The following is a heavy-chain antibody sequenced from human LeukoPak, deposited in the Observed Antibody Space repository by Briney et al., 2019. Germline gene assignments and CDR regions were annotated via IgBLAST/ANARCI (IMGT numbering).Heavy chain of an antibody. Sequence: PGGSLRLSCAASGFTFSSYGMHWVRQAPGKGLEWVAFIRYDGSNKYYADSVKGRFTISRDNSKDTLYLQMNSLRAEDTAVYYCAKGVGYCTNGVCYFDYWGQGTLVTVSS. CDR3: AKGVGYCTNGVCYFDY. CDR1: GFTFSSYG. CDR2: IRYDGSNK. J-gene: IGHJ4*02. D-gene: IGHD2-8*01. V-gene: IGHV3-30*02.